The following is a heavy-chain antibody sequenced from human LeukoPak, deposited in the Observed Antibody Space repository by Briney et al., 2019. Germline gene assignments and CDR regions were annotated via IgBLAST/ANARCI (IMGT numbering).Heavy chain of an antibody. Sequence: QPGGSLRLSCEASGFTFSDYYVSWIRQAPGKGLEWVSYISSNSGTSIYYADSMKGRLTISRDNAKNSVYLQMNSLRAEDTAVYYCARNKELAGLGDWFDTWGQGTLVTVSS. CDR3: ARNKELAGLGDWFDT. V-gene: IGHV3-11*01. CDR2: ISSNSGTSI. D-gene: IGHD6-19*01. J-gene: IGHJ5*02. CDR1: GFTFSDYY.